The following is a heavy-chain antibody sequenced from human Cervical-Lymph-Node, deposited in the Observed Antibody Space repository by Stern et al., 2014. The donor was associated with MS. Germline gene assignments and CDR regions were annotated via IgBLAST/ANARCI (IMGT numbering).Heavy chain of an antibody. D-gene: IGHD6-19*01. Sequence: EMQLVESGGGLVRPGGSLRLSCAASGLSFSLYSMNWVRQAPGKGLEWVSSISGSGSYIYYAASVKGRFTISRDNAKNSLYLQMNSLGADDTAVYYCAIPGGSSGWSGFYFDQWGQGTLVTVSS. V-gene: IGHV3-21*01. CDR2: ISGSGSYI. J-gene: IGHJ4*02. CDR1: GLSFSLYS. CDR3: AIPGGSSGWSGFYFDQ.